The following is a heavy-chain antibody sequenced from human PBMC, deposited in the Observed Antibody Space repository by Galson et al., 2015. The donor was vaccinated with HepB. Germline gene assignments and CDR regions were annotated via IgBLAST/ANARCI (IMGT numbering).Heavy chain of an antibody. Sequence: SLRLSCAASGFTFSSYEMNWVRQAPGKGLEWVSFIDSDESNTRYADFVKGRFTISRDNAKNTVFLQMNSLRAEDGAVYYCVRDRGRDGYAWGPGPIDSWGQGALVTVSS. J-gene: IGHJ3*01. CDR1: GFTFSSYE. V-gene: IGHV3-74*01. D-gene: IGHD5-24*01. CDR2: IDSDESNT. CDR3: VRDRGRDGYAWGPGPIDS.